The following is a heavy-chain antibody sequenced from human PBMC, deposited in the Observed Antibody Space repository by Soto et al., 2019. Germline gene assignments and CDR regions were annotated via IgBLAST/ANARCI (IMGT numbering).Heavy chain of an antibody. CDR3: AKRGGSGSYYEKYYYYYMDV. Sequence: GGSLRLSCAASGFTFSSYAMSWVRQAPGKGLEWVSAISGSGGSTYYADSVKGRFTISRDNSKNTLYLQMNSLRAEDTAVYYCAKRGGSGSYYEKYYYYYMDVWGKGTTVTVSS. J-gene: IGHJ6*03. CDR2: ISGSGGST. CDR1: GFTFSSYA. V-gene: IGHV3-23*01. D-gene: IGHD3-10*01.